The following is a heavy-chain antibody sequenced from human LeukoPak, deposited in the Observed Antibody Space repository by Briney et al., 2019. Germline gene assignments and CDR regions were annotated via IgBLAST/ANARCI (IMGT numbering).Heavy chain of an antibody. CDR3: ARGGGWYFYAGTAAEHNY. CDR2: ISSSGSTI. Sequence: PGGSLRLSCAASGFTFSSYAMSWIRQAPGKGLEWVSYISSSGSTIYYADSVKGRFTISRDNAKNSLYLQMNSLRAEDTAVYYCARGGGWYFYAGTAAEHNYWGQGTLVTVSS. CDR1: GFTFSSYA. J-gene: IGHJ4*02. D-gene: IGHD6-19*01. V-gene: IGHV3-11*01.